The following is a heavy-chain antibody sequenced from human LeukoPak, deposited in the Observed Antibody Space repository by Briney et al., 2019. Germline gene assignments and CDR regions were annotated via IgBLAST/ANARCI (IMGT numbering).Heavy chain of an antibody. CDR1: GGTFSNYA. V-gene: IGHV1-69*04. CDR2: IIPILSIT. J-gene: IGHJ4*02. Sequence: SVKVSCKASGGTFSNYAINWVRQAPGQGLEWMGRIIPILSITNYAQKFRGRVTITADKSTSTAYMELSSLRSEDTAVYYCARVPRLGIAVAAFDYWGQGTLVTVSS. CDR3: ARVPRLGIAVAAFDY. D-gene: IGHD6-19*01.